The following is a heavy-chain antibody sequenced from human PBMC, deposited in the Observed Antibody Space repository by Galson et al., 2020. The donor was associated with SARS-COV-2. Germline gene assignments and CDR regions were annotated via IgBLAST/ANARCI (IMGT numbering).Heavy chain of an antibody. CDR2: ISWNSGSI. J-gene: IGHJ4*02. V-gene: IGHV3-9*01. Sequence: GGSLRLSCAASGFTFDDYAMHWVRQAPGKGLEWVSGISWNSGSIGYADSVKGRFTISRDNAKNSLYLQMNSLRAEDTALYYCAKEGWCSSTSCYGFDYWGQGTLVTVSS. CDR1: GFTFDDYA. D-gene: IGHD2-2*01. CDR3: AKEGWCSSTSCYGFDY.